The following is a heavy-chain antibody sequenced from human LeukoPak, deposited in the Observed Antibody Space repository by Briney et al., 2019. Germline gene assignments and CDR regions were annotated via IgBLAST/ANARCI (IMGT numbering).Heavy chain of an antibody. J-gene: IGHJ2*01. Sequence: SETLSLTCTVSGGSISSYYWSWIRQPPGKGLEWIGYIYYSGSTNYNPSLKSRVTISVDTSKNQFSLKLSSVTAADTAIYYCASLTNTTGYIPWYFDLWGRGTLVTVSS. V-gene: IGHV4-59*01. CDR3: ASLTNTTGYIPWYFDL. CDR1: GGSISSYY. CDR2: IYYSGST. D-gene: IGHD3-9*01.